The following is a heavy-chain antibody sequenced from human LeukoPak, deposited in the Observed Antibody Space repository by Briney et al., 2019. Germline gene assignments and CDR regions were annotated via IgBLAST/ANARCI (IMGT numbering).Heavy chain of an antibody. V-gene: IGHV4-34*01. CDR1: GGSFSGYY. CDR3: ARKLYCSGGSCYRLRRHHFDY. Sequence: PSETLSLTCAVYGGSFSGYYWSWIRQPPGKGLEWIGEINHSGSTNYNPSLKSRVTISVDTSKNQFSLKLSSVTAADTAVYYCARKLYCSGGSCYRLRRHHFDYWGQGTLVTVSS. J-gene: IGHJ4*02. D-gene: IGHD2-15*01. CDR2: INHSGST.